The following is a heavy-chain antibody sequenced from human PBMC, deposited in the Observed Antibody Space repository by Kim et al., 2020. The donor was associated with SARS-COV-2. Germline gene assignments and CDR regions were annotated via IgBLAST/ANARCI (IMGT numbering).Heavy chain of an antibody. V-gene: IGHV3-64D*06. J-gene: IGHJ4*02. CDR2: VNNDGTTT. D-gene: IGHD2-21*01. Sequence: GGSLRLSCSASGFRFSTYAIHWVRQAPGKGLEYVSAVNNDGTTTSYADSVKGRFTISRDNSKNTVYLQMSSLRSEDTAVYYCVKDRGSVIRDFDYWGQGTLVTVSS. CDR3: VKDRGSVIRDFDY. CDR1: GFRFSTYA.